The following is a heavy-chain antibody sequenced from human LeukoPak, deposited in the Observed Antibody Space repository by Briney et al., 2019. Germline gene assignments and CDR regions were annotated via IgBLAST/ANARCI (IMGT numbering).Heavy chain of an antibody. J-gene: IGHJ4*02. CDR3: ARDPNSMSYYDFWSGYSDY. Sequence: GGSLRLSCAASGFTFSKYGMNWVRQAPGKGLEWLSGISPRGGGTYYADSVKGRFTISRDNSKNTLYLQINSLRAEDTAVYYCARDPNSMSYYDFWSGYSDYWGQGTLVTVSS. V-gene: IGHV3-23*01. CDR1: GFTFSKYG. D-gene: IGHD3-3*01. CDR2: ISPRGGGT.